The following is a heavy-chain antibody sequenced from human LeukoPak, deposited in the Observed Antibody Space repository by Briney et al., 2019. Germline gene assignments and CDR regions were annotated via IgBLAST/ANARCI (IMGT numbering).Heavy chain of an antibody. D-gene: IGHD1-14*01. CDR1: GFTFSDYY. Sequence: GGSLRLSCAASGFTFSDYYMSWIRQAPGKGLEWVSYISSSSSYTNYADSVKGRFTISRDNAKNSLYLQMNSLRAEDTAVYYCARLTEKGGYFDYWGQGTLVTVSS. V-gene: IGHV3-11*03. CDR2: ISSSSSYT. CDR3: ARLTEKGGYFDY. J-gene: IGHJ4*02.